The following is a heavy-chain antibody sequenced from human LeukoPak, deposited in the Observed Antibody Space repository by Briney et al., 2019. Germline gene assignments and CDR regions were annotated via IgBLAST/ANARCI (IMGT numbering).Heavy chain of an antibody. V-gene: IGHV3-23*01. D-gene: IGHD2-2*03. CDR3: AKGLWMLMGYFDY. CDR2: ISGSGGST. J-gene: IGHJ4*02. CDR1: GFTFSSYA. Sequence: GGPLRLSCAASGFTFSSYAMSWVRQAPGKGLEWVSAISGSGGSTYYADSVKGRFTISRDNSKNTLYLQMNSLRAEDTAVYYCAKGLWMLMGYFDYWGQGTLVTVSS.